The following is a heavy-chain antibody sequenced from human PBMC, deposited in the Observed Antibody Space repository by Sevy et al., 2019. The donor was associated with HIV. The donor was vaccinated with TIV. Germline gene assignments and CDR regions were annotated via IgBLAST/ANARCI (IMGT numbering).Heavy chain of an antibody. V-gene: IGHV4-59*13. Sequence: SETLSLTCTVSGGSISSYYWSWIRQPPGKGLEWIGYIYYSGSTNYNPSLKSRVTISVDTSKNQFSLKLSSVTAADTAVYYCVRWGNIAAALDYWGQGTLVTVSS. D-gene: IGHD6-13*01. J-gene: IGHJ4*02. CDR2: IYYSGST. CDR1: GGSISSYY. CDR3: VRWGNIAAALDY.